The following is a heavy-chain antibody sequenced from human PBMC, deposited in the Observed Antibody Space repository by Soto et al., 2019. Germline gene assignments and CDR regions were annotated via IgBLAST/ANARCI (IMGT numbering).Heavy chain of an antibody. CDR1: GYSFTTYW. V-gene: IGHV5-10-1*01. D-gene: IGHD6-13*01. J-gene: IGHJ6*02. Sequence: PGESLKISCQGSGYSFTTYWISWVRQMPGKGLEWMGRIDPSDSYTKYSPSFQGHVTISADKSISTAYLQWSSLKASDTGIYYCARHTEARALVSFFMGVWGQGTTVTVSS. CDR2: IDPSDSYT. CDR3: ARHTEARALVSFFMGV.